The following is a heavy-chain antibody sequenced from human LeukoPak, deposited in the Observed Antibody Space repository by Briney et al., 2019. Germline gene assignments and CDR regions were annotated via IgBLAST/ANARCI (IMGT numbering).Heavy chain of an antibody. CDR3: ARDGSIAVAGTWGTYYYYYMDV. CDR1: GYTFTSYA. J-gene: IGHJ6*03. CDR2: INTNTGNP. D-gene: IGHD6-19*01. Sequence: ASVKVSCKASGYTFTSYAMNWVRQAPGQGLEWMGWINTNTGNPTYAQGFTGRFVFSLDTSVSTAYLQISSLKAEDTAVYYCARDGSIAVAGTWGTYYYYYMDVWGKGTTVTVSS. V-gene: IGHV7-4-1*02.